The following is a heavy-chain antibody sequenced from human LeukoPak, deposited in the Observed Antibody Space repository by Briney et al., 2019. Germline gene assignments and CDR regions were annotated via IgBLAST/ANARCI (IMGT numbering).Heavy chain of an antibody. CDR2: LAYTGST. CDR3: ARLGTEADYHGLDV. V-gene: IGHV4-59*08. CDR1: GGPISSDS. Sequence: SETLSLTCTVSGGPISSDSWSWIRPPPGKGLEWIGYLAYTGSTNYNPSLKSPVSISVDTSKNQLSLKVNSVTAADTAEYYCARLGTEADYHGLDVWGLGTTVTVSS. J-gene: IGHJ6*02.